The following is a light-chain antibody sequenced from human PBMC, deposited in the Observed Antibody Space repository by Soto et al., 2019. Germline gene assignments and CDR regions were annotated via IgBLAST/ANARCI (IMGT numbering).Light chain of an antibody. Sequence: EIVLTQSPGTLSLSPGERATLSCRASQTVRSNYLAWYQQKPGQAPRLVIYGASSRATDIPDRFSGSGSGTDFTLTISRLDPEDFAVFYCQQYGGSPSFCQWTKLEIK. J-gene: IGKJ2*01. CDR2: GAS. V-gene: IGKV3-20*01. CDR3: QQYGGSPS. CDR1: QTVRSNY.